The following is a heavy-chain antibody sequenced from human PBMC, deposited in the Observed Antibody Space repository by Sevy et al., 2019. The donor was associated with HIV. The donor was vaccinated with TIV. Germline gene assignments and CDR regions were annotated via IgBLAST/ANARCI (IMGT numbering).Heavy chain of an antibody. V-gene: IGHV3-23*01. J-gene: IGHJ3*02. CDR3: AKDRYHTSGYYPEGAFDI. CDR1: GFTFSSYA. CDR2: ISGSGGST. Sequence: GGSLRLSCAASGFTFSSYALNWVRQAPGKGLEWVSTISGSGGSTYYAASVKGRFTMSRDNSKKTLYLQMDSLRAEDTAVYYCAKDRYHTSGYYPEGAFDIWGQGTMVTVSS. D-gene: IGHD3-22*01.